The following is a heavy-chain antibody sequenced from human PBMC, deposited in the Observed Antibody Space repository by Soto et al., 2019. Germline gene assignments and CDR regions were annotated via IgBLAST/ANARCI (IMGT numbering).Heavy chain of an antibody. D-gene: IGHD3-10*01. CDR3: ARAIYGSGSYHPPFDY. J-gene: IGHJ4*02. CDR1: GGSISSYY. CDR2: IYYSGST. V-gene: IGHV4-59*01. Sequence: QVQLQESGPGLVKSSETLSLTCTVSGGSISSYYWSWIRQPPGKGLEWIGYIYYSGSTNYNPSLKSRVTISVDTSKNQFSLKLSSVTAADTAVYYCARAIYGSGSYHPPFDYWGQGTLVTVSS.